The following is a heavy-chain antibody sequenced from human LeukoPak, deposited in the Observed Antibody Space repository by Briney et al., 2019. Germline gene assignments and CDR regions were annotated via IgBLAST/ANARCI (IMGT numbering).Heavy chain of an antibody. CDR2: ISSSNSYI. Sequence: GGSLRLSCEASGVSFSSYSMNWVRQAPGKGLEWVSCISSSNSYIYYADSVKGRFTISRDNAKNSLYLQMNSLRAEDTAVYYCARGPDYYFYMDVWGKGTTVTISS. CDR3: ARGPDYYFYMDV. J-gene: IGHJ6*03. V-gene: IGHV3-21*01. CDR1: GVSFSSYS.